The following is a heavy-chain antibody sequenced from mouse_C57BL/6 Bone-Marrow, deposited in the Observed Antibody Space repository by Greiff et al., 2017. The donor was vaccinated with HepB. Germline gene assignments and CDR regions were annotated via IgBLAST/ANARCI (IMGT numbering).Heavy chain of an antibody. CDR2: IHPNSGST. D-gene: IGHD1-1*01. Sequence: QVQLKESGAELVKPGASVKLSCKASGYTFTSYWMHWVKQRPGQGLEWIGMIHPNSGSTNYNEKFKSKATLTVDKSSSTAYMQLSSLTSEDSAVYYCARSITTVVAYYAMDYWGQGTSVTVSS. CDR1: GYTFTSYW. V-gene: IGHV1-64*01. J-gene: IGHJ4*01. CDR3: ARSITTVVAYYAMDY.